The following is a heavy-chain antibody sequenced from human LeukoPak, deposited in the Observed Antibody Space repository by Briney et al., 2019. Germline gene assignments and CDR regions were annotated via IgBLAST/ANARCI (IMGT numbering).Heavy chain of an antibody. D-gene: IGHD6-19*01. CDR2: IWYDGSNK. Sequence: GGSLRLSCAASGFTFSSHAMSWVRQAPGKGLEWVAVIWYDGSNKYYADSVKGRFTISRDNSKNTLYLQMNSLRAEDTAVYYCARDRSGWDNHFDYWGQGTLVTVSS. CDR1: GFTFSSHA. J-gene: IGHJ4*02. CDR3: ARDRSGWDNHFDY. V-gene: IGHV3-33*08.